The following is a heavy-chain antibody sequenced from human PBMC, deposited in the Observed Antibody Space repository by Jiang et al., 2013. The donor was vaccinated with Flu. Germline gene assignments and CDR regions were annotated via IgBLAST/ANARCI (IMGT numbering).Heavy chain of an antibody. CDR2: IKQDGSEK. V-gene: IGHV3-7*01. Sequence: VQLLESGGNLVQPGGSLRLSCEASGFTFSSYWMSWVRQAPGKGLEWVANIKQDGSEKYYVDSVKGRFTISRDNAKNSLYLQMNSLRVEDTAVYYCATSRSFDYWGQGTLVTVSS. CDR3: ATSRSFDY. CDR1: GFTFSSYW. J-gene: IGHJ4*02.